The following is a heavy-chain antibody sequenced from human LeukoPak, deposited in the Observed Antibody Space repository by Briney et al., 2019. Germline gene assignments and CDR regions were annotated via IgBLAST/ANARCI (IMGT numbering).Heavy chain of an antibody. CDR2: INHSGST. CDR3: ASRDPSEEAAPFDY. Sequence: SETLSLTCAVYGGSFSGYYWSWIRLPPGKGREGMGEINHSGSTNYNPSLRSRVAISVDTSKNQFSLKLSSVTAADTAVYYCASRDPSEEAAPFDYWGQGTLVTVPS. CDR1: GGSFSGYY. V-gene: IGHV4-34*01. J-gene: IGHJ4*02. D-gene: IGHD2-15*01.